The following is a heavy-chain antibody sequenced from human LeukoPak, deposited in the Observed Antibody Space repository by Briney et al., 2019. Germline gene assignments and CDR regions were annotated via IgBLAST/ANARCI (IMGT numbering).Heavy chain of an antibody. D-gene: IGHD2-2*01. V-gene: IGHV1-2*02. CDR1: GYTFTGYY. J-gene: IGHJ4*02. CDR2: INPNSGGT. Sequence: GASVKVSCKASGYTFTGYYMHWVRQAPGQGLEWMGWINPNSGGTNYAQKFQGRVTMTRDTSISTAYMELSRLRSDDTAVYYCARVGAPAATQGDFDYWGQGTLVTVSS. CDR3: ARVGAPAATQGDFDY.